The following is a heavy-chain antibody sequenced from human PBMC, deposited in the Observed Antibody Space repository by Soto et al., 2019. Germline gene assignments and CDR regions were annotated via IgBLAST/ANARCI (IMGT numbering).Heavy chain of an antibody. D-gene: IGHD3-3*01. V-gene: IGHV3-48*02. Sequence: LRLSCAASGFTFSSYSMNWARQAPGKGLEWVSYISSSSSTIYYADSVKGRFTISRDNAKNSLYLQMNSLRDEDTAVYYCAREAYYDFWSGYYYYYYGMDVWGQGTTVTVSS. CDR2: ISSSSSTI. CDR3: AREAYYDFWSGYYYYYYGMDV. J-gene: IGHJ6*02. CDR1: GFTFSSYS.